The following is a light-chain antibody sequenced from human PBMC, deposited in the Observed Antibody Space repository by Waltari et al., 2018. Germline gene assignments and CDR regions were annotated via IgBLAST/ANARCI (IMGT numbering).Light chain of an antibody. CDR2: DVT. J-gene: IGLJ3*02. V-gene: IGLV2-11*01. CDR3: CSFAGTYTWV. Sequence: SALTQPRSVSGSPGQSVTISCTGTTSAVGGYNYVSWYQHHPGKAPTLMIFDVTQRPSGVPDRFSGSKSANTASLTISGLQAEDEADYYCCSFAGTYTWVFGGGTKVTVL. CDR1: TSAVGGYNY.